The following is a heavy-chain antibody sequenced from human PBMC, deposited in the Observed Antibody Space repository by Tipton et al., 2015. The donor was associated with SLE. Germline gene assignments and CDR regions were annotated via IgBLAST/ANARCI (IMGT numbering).Heavy chain of an antibody. Sequence: GSLRLSCAASGFTFSDYYMSWIRQAPGKGLEWVSYISSSGSTIYYADSVKGRFTISRDNAKNSLYLQMNSLRAEDATVYYCARGAGIYYDSSGFDYWGQGTLVTVSS. CDR1: GFTFSDYY. J-gene: IGHJ4*02. V-gene: IGHV3-11*01. CDR2: ISSSGSTI. CDR3: ARGAGIYYDSSGFDY. D-gene: IGHD3-22*01.